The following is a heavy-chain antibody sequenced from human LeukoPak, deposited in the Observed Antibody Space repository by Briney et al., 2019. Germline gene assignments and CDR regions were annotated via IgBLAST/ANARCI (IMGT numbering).Heavy chain of an antibody. CDR1: GGSISSSNW. Sequence: SGTLSLTCAVSGGSISSSNWWSWVRQPPGKGLEWIGEIYHSGSTNYNPSLKSRVTISVDKSKNQFSLKLSSVTAADTAVYYCARHYKQLVYYYYYGMDVWGQGTTVTVSS. CDR3: ARHYKQLVYYYYYGMDV. J-gene: IGHJ6*02. V-gene: IGHV4-4*02. D-gene: IGHD6-13*01. CDR2: IYHSGST.